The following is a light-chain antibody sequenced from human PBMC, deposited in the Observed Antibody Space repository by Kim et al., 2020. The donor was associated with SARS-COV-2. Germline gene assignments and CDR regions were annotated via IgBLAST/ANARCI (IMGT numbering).Light chain of an antibody. Sequence: SYELTQPPSVSVAPGKTARVTCGGNNIGTKSVHWYQQRPGQAPSLVIFYDDDRPSGIPERFSGSNSGNTATLTISRVEAGDEADYYCQVWDSTDDHVVFGGGTQLTIL. CDR3: QVWDSTDDHVV. CDR1: NIGTKS. CDR2: YDD. J-gene: IGLJ2*01. V-gene: IGLV3-21*04.